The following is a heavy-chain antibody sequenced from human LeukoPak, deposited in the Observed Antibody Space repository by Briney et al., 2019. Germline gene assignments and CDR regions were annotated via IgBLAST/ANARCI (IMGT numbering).Heavy chain of an antibody. CDR2: VYTGGDT. CDR1: GFTVNTNY. Sequence: GGSLGLSCAASGFTVNTNYMTWVRQAPGKGLEWVSVVYTGGDTYYADSVRGRFTLSRDNSKNTLYLQMNSLRAEDTAVYYCARGLDNDFWSGFRYGLDVWGQGTTVTVYS. V-gene: IGHV3-53*01. D-gene: IGHD3-3*01. J-gene: IGHJ6*02. CDR3: ARGLDNDFWSGFRYGLDV.